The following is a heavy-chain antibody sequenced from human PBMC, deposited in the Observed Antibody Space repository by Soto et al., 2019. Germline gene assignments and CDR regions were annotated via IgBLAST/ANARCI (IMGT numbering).Heavy chain of an antibody. V-gene: IGHV1-2*04. CDR3: ARVGGGHCSGGSCYYFNY. CDR2: INPNSGDT. Sequence: ASVKVSCKTSGYTITNLYMHWVRQAPGQGLEWMGWINPNSGDTNYAQKFQGWVTMTRDTSISTAYLEVSRLRSDDTAVYYCARVGGGHCSGGSCYYFNYWGQGTLVTVSS. J-gene: IGHJ4*01. CDR1: GYTITNLY. D-gene: IGHD2-15*01.